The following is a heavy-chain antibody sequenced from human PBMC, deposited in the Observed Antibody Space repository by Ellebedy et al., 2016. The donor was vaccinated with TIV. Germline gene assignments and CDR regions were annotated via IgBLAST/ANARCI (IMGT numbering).Heavy chain of an antibody. CDR2: INHDASAE. D-gene: IGHD2-8*01. CDR3: ARDSYTKGDY. CDR1: GFTFSNSW. V-gene: IGHV3-7*01. Sequence: GESLKISCAASGFTFSNSWMSWVRPAPGKGLEWVANINHDASAENYVDSVKGRFTISRDNARNSLYLQMNSLRGEDTAVYYCARDSYTKGDYWGLGTLVTVSS. J-gene: IGHJ4*02.